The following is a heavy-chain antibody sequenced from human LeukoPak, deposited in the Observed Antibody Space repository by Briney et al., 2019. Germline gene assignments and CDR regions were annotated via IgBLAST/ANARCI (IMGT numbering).Heavy chain of an antibody. D-gene: IGHD3-22*01. CDR2: ISAYNGNT. J-gene: IGHJ4*02. Sequence: GGSVKVSCKASGYTFTSYGISWVRQAPGQGLEWMGWISAYNGNTNYAQKLQGRVTMTTDTSTSTAYMELRSLRSDDTAVYYCARVTYYYDSSGYSGSEFDYWGQGTLVTVSS. CDR3: ARVTYYYDSSGYSGSEFDY. CDR1: GYTFTSYG. V-gene: IGHV1-18*01.